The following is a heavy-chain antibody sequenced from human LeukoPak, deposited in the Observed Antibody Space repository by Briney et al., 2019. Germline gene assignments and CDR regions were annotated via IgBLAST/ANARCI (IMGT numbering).Heavy chain of an antibody. CDR3: ARDGANTAMVPGP. J-gene: IGHJ4*02. V-gene: IGHV4-30-4*01. D-gene: IGHD5-18*01. CDR1: GVSISSGDYY. Sequence: SETLSLTCTVSGVSISSGDYYWSWICQPPGKGLEWLGYIYYIRSTYYNPSLKSRVTISVDTSKNQFSLKLSSVTAADTAVYYCARDGANTAMVPGPWGQGTLVTVSS. CDR2: IYYIRST.